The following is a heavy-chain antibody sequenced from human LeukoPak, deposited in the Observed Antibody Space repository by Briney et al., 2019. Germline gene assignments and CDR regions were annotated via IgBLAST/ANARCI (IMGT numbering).Heavy chain of an antibody. V-gene: IGHV3-7*01. CDR1: GFTFSRYA. CDR2: INQGGSEK. D-gene: IGHD5-24*01. CDR3: ARERDGRFFDY. Sequence: GGSLRLSCAASGFTFSRYAMSWVRQAPGKGLEWVANINQGGSEKYFVDSVRGRFTISRDNAKNLLHLQMDTLRADDTAVYYCARERDGRFFDYWGQGTLVTVSS. J-gene: IGHJ4*02.